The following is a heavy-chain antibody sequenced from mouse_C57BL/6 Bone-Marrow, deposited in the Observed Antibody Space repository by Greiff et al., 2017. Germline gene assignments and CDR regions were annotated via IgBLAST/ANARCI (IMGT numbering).Heavy chain of an antibody. J-gene: IGHJ2*03. CDR1: GYTFTSYW. Sequence: VQLQQSGADLVKPGASVKVSCKASGYTFTSYWMHWVKQRPGQGLEWIGRINPADGYTNYNQKFKGKATLTIDKSSSTAYMQLSSLTSEDSAVYYCAMRGDCSDFDYWGQGTSLTVSS. CDR3: AMRGDCSDFDY. CDR2: INPADGYT. V-gene: IGHV1-74*01. D-gene: IGHD1-1*01.